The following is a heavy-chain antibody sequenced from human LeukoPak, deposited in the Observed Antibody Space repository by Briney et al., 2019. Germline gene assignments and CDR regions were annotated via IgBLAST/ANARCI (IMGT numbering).Heavy chain of an antibody. D-gene: IGHD5-18*01. CDR1: GFTFSSFG. Sequence: PGGSLRLSCAASGFTFSSFGMNWVRQAPGKGLEWVSGIGGSGVRTYYADSVKGRFTISRDKSKNTLYLQMNSLRAEDTAVYYCARHLSGVTGYTYGRGIDYWGQGTLVTVSS. CDR3: ARHLSGVTGYTYGRGIDY. CDR2: IGGSGVRT. V-gene: IGHV3-23*01. J-gene: IGHJ4*02.